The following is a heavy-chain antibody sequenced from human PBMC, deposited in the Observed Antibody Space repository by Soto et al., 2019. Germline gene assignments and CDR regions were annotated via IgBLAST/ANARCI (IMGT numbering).Heavy chain of an antibody. V-gene: IGHV1-2*04. J-gene: IGHJ6*02. CDR3: ARAGYCSGGSCYPRLLDYGMDV. CDR1: GYTFTGYY. Sequence: ASVKVSCKASGYTFTGYYMHWVRQAPGQGLEWMGWINPNSGGTNYAQKFQGWVTMTRDTSISTAYMELSRLRSDGTAVYYCARAGYCSGGSCYPRLLDYGMDVWGQGTTVTVSS. CDR2: INPNSGGT. D-gene: IGHD2-15*01.